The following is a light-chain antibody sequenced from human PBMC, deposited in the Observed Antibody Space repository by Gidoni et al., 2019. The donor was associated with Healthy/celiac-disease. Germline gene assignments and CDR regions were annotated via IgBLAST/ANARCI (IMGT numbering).Light chain of an antibody. J-gene: IGKJ1*01. CDR3: QQSYSTVVT. Sequence: DIQMTQSPSSLSASVGDRVTITCRASQSSSSYLNWYQQKPGKAPKLLIYAASSLQSGVPSRFSGSGSGTDFTLTISSLQPEDFATYYCQQSYSTVVTFGQGTKVEIK. CDR1: QSSSSY. CDR2: AAS. V-gene: IGKV1-39*01.